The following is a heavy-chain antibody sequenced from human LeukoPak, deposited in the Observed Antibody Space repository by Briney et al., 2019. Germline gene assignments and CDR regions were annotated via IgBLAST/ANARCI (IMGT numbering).Heavy chain of an antibody. CDR3: ARGGGTYYQDR. CDR1: GGSFSGYY. V-gene: IGHV4-34*01. Sequence: KTSETLSLTCAVYGGSFSGYYWTWIRQPPGKGLEWIGEINHSGNTNYNPSLKSRVTISVDTSKNQVSLKLSSVTAADTAVYYCARGGGTYYQDRWGQGTLVTVSS. J-gene: IGHJ5*02. CDR2: INHSGNT. D-gene: IGHD1-26*01.